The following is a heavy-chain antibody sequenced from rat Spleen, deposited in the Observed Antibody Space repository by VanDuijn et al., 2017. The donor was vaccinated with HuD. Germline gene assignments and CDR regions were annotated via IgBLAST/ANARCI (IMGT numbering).Heavy chain of an antibody. V-gene: IGHV2-41*01. CDR2: TWIDGNT. CDR3: VRDRTGPFDY. CDR1: GFSLTSYN. J-gene: IGHJ2*01. Sequence: QVQLKESGPGLVQPSQTLSLTCTVAGFSLTSYNVHWVRQPPGKGLEWMGVTWIDGNTAYNSLLKSRLSINRDTSKSQVFLKMNSLQTEDTATYYCVRDRTGPFDYWGQGVMVTVSS. D-gene: IGHD4-2*01.